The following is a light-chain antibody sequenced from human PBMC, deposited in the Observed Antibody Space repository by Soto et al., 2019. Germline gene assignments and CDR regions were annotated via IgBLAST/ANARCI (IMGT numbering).Light chain of an antibody. Sequence: EIVLTQSPATLSLSPGERATLSCRASQSVNDYLAWYQQKPGQAPRLLIYGASNRATGIPVRFSGSGSGTDFTLTISSLEPEDFAVDYCQHRGRWPRTFGQGTKLEIK. CDR2: GAS. V-gene: IGKV3-11*01. CDR1: QSVNDY. CDR3: QHRGRWPRT. J-gene: IGKJ2*01.